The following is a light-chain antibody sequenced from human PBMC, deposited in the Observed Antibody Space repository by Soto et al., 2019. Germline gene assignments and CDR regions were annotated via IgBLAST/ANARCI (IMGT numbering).Light chain of an antibody. CDR3: CSYAGSSTHVV. J-gene: IGLJ2*01. Sequence: QSALTQPASVSGSPGQSITISCAGTNSDVGSYNLVSWYQQHPGKAPKFMIYEVSKRPSGVSNRFSGSKFGNTASLTISGLQAEDEADYYCCSYAGSSTHVVFGGGTKLTVL. CDR2: EVS. CDR1: NSDVGSYNL. V-gene: IGLV2-23*02.